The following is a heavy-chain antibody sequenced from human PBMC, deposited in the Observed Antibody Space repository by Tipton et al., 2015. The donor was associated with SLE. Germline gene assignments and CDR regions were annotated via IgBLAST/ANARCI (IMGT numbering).Heavy chain of an antibody. J-gene: IGHJ1*01. V-gene: IGHV1-18*01. CDR1: GYTFTSYG. CDR2: ISAYNGNT. Sequence: QSGAEVKKPGASVKVSCKASGYTFTSYGISWVRQAPGQGLEGMGWISAYNGNTNYAQKLQGRVTMTTDTSTSTAYMELRSLRSDDTAVYYCASQGYCSSTSCPIGYFQHWGQGTLVTVSS. CDR3: ASQGYCSSTSCPIGYFQH. D-gene: IGHD2-2*01.